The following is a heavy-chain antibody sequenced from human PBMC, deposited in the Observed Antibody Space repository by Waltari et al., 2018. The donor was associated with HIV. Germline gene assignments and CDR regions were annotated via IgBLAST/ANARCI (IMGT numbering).Heavy chain of an antibody. CDR1: GFSFSTYG. V-gene: IGHV3-30*18. CDR2: ISSDGNNE. CDR3: AKSLFGVVKYQNLFDY. D-gene: IGHD3-3*01. Sequence: QVQLVESGGGVVHPGGSLRLSCAASGFSFSTYGMHWVRQAPGKGLEWMVFISSDGNNEYYAGCVKGRFTVSRDNSRNTLHLLMDSLRVEDTAIYYCAKSLFGVVKYQNLFDYWAQGTLVTVSS. J-gene: IGHJ4*02.